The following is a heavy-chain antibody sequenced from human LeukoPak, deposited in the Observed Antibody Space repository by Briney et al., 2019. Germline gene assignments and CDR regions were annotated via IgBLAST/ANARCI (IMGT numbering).Heavy chain of an antibody. CDR1: GYSIGSGYY. CDR3: AREKGHCISASCYGWFDP. Sequence: SETLSLTCTVSGYSIGSGYYWGWIRQPPGKGLEWIGTIFHSGRTYYNPSLQSRVTISVDTSKNQFSLNLSSVTAADTAIYYCAREKGHCISASCYGWFDPWGQGTLVTVSS. J-gene: IGHJ5*02. CDR2: IFHSGRT. D-gene: IGHD2-2*01. V-gene: IGHV4-38-2*02.